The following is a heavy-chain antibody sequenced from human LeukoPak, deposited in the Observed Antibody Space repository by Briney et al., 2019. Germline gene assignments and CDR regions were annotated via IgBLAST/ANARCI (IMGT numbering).Heavy chain of an antibody. CDR3: ARSDLLTGSPLFY. J-gene: IGHJ4*02. CDR1: GYTFTGYY. CDR2: INPFDGNT. D-gene: IGHD3-9*01. Sequence: GASVKVSCKASGYTFTGYYMHWVRQAPGQGLEWMGIINPFDGNTNYAQKFQGRVTMTRDTSTSTVSMEVNSLRSEDTALYYCARSDLLTGSPLFYWGQGTLVTVSS. V-gene: IGHV1-46*01.